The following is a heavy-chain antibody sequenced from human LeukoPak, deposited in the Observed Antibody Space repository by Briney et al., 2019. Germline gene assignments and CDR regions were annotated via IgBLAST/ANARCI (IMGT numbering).Heavy chain of an antibody. CDR1: GGSFSGYY. CDR2: INHSGST. V-gene: IGHV4-34*01. J-gene: IGHJ4*02. CDR3: ARGLFVDIVVVPAAIGFDY. D-gene: IGHD2-2*01. Sequence: SETLSLTCAVYGGSFSGYYWSWIRQPPGKGLEWIGEINHSGSTNYNPSLKSRVTISVDTSKNQFSLKLSSVTAADTAVNYCARGLFVDIVVVPAAIGFDYWGQGTLVTVSS.